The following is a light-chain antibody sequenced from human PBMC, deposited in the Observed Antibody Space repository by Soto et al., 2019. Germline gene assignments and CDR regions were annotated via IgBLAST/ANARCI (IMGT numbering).Light chain of an antibody. Sequence: DIQMTQSPSTLSASVGDRVTMTCRASQSISSWLAWYQQKPGKAPKLLIYKASSLESGVPSRFSGSGSGTEFTLTISNLQPDDFATYYCQQYDNYPLTFGGGTKVDIK. CDR2: KAS. V-gene: IGKV1-5*03. CDR3: QQYDNYPLT. CDR1: QSISSW. J-gene: IGKJ4*01.